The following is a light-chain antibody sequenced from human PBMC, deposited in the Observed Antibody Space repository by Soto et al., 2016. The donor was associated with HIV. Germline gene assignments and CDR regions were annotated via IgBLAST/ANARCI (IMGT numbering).Light chain of an antibody. Sequence: SYELTQPPSLSVSPGQTASITCSGDKLGNKYACWYQQKPGQSPVLVIFQDTKRPSGIPERFSGSNSGNTATLTISETQAMDEADYYCQAWDSSTARVVFGGGTKLTV. V-gene: IGLV3-1*01. CDR3: QAWDSSTARVV. CDR2: QDT. J-gene: IGLJ2*01. CDR1: KLGNKY.